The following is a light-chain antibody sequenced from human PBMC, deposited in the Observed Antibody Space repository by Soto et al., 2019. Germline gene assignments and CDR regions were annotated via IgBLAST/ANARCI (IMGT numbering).Light chain of an antibody. V-gene: IGKV3-20*01. CDR2: GAS. J-gene: IGKJ3*01. CDR1: QSVSSSY. Sequence: PGERATLSCRASQSVSSSYLAWYQQKPGQAPRLLIYGASSRATGIPDRFSGSGSGTDFTLTISRLEPEDFAVYYCQQFGTFGPGTKVDIK. CDR3: QQFGT.